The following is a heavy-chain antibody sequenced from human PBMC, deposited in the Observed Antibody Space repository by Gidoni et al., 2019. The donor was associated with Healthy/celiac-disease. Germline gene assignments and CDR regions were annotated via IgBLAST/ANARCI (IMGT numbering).Heavy chain of an antibody. CDR3: ARGRPTNAGLSSSLSNYGDFKYYYGMDV. CDR2: IIPIFGTA. D-gene: IGHD4-17*01. V-gene: IGHV1-69*01. J-gene: IGHJ6*02. CDR1: GGTFSSYA. Sequence: QVQLVQSGAEVKKPGSSVKVSCKASGGTFSSYAISWVRQAPGKGLEWMGGIIPIFGTANYAQKFQGRVTITADESTSTAYMELSSLRSEDTAVYYCARGRPTNAGLSSSLSNYGDFKYYYGMDVWGQGTTVTVSS.